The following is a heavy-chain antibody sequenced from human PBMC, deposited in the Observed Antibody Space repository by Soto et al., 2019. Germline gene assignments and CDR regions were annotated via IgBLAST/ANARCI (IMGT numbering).Heavy chain of an antibody. CDR2: IYYSGST. D-gene: IGHD3-10*01. CDR3: ARSSNIVLLWFGETKSNWFDP. Sequence: SETLSLTCTVSGGSISSSSYYWRRIRQPPGKGLEWSGSIYYSGSTCYNRSRKSRVTISVDTSKNQFSMKLSSVTDADTAVYYCARSSNIVLLWFGETKSNWFDPWGQGTLVTVS. J-gene: IGHJ5*02. CDR1: GGSISSSSYY. V-gene: IGHV4-39*01.